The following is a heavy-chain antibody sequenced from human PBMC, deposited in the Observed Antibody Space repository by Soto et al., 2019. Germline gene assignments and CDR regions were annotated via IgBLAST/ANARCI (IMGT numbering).Heavy chain of an antibody. Sequence: SETLSLTCTVSGGSISSYYWSWIRQPAGKGLEWIGRIYTSGSTNYNPSLKSRVTMSVDTSKNQFSLKLSSVTAADTAVYYCARDNGVITVTTSYYYYGMDVWGQGTTVTVS. CDR3: ARDNGVITVTTSYYYYGMDV. CDR1: GGSISSYY. V-gene: IGHV4-4*07. D-gene: IGHD4-17*01. J-gene: IGHJ6*02. CDR2: IYTSGST.